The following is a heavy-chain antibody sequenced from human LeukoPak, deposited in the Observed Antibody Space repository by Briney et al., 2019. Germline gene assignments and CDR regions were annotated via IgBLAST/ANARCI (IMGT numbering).Heavy chain of an antibody. D-gene: IGHD2/OR15-2a*01. CDR3: TRHSTSLC. CDR2: IRGKANNYAT. Sequence: PGGSLRLSCAASGFTFSGSAIHWVCQASGKGLEWVGRIRGKANNYATAYAASVKGRFTISRDDSKNTAYLHMNSLKTEDTAVYYCTRHSTSLCWGQGSLVTVSS. J-gene: IGHJ4*02. V-gene: IGHV3-73*01. CDR1: GFTFSGSA.